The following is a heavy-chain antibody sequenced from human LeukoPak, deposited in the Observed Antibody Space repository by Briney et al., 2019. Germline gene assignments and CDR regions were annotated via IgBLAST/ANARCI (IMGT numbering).Heavy chain of an antibody. V-gene: IGHV4-61*02. J-gene: IGHJ3*02. D-gene: IGHD3-22*01. Sequence: PSETLSLTCTVSGGSINSGSYYWRWIRQPAGKGLEWIGRIYTSGSTNYNPSLKSRVTISVDTSKNQFSLKLSSVTAADTAVYYCASGDSSGYYPTSLGAFDIWGQGTMVTVSS. CDR1: GGSINSGSYY. CDR2: IYTSGST. CDR3: ASGDSSGYYPTSLGAFDI.